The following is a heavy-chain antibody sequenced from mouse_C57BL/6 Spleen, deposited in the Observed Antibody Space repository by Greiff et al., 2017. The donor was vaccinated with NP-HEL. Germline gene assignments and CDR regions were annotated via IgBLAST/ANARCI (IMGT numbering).Heavy chain of an antibody. D-gene: IGHD3-2*02. J-gene: IGHJ3*01. CDR3: AREDSRQLRRPAWFAY. CDR2: INPSNGGT. V-gene: IGHV1-53*01. Sequence: VQLQQSGTELVKPGASVKLSCKASGYTFTSYWMHWVKQRPGQGLEWIGNINPSNGGTNYNEKFKSKATLTVDKSSSTAYMQLSSLTSEDSAVYYCAREDSRQLRRPAWFAYWGQGTLVTVSA. CDR1: GYTFTSYW.